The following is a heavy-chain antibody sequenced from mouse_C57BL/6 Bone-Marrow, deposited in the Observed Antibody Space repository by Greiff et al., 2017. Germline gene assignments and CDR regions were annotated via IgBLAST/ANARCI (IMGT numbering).Heavy chain of an antibody. CDR2: FYPGSGSI. CDR3: ARHGYCDYAWFAY. V-gene: IGHV1-62-2*01. J-gene: IGHJ3*01. Sequence: VQLVQSGAELVRPGTSVKMSCKASGYTFTEYTIHWVKQRSGQGLEWIGWFYPGSGSIKYNEKFKDKATLTVDKSSSTVYMELSRLTAEDSAVYCCARHGYCDYAWFAYWGQGTLVTVSA. D-gene: IGHD2-4*01. CDR1: GYTFTEYT.